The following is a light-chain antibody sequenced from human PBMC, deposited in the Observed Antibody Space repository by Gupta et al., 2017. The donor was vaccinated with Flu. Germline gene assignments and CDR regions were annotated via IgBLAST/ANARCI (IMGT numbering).Light chain of an antibody. V-gene: IGLV1-40*01. CDR2: THS. J-gene: IGLJ1*01. CDR1: RSHIGSGYE. CDR3: QSYDSSHSGYV. Sequence: QSVPTQPRSVLAAAGQRHTIYCTGSRSHIGSGYEVLWYRQLPGSAPILLIYTHSGRPSGVPDRFSASKSGSSAALAITGLQAEDEADYYCQSYDSSHSGYVFGTGTKVTV.